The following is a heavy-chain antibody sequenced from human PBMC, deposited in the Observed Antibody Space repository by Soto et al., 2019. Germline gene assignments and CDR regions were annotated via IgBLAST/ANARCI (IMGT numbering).Heavy chain of an antibody. V-gene: IGHV5-51*01. CDR3: AGLLDSWGEPHYFDS. CDR2: IYPGDSET. J-gene: IGHJ4*02. D-gene: IGHD3-16*01. Sequence: GESLKISCQTSGYTFSSNWIGWVRQMPGKGLEWMGIIYPGDSETRYSPSFQGQVTISADRSFSTAYLQWTSLQAADTARYYCAGLLDSWGEPHYFDSWGQGTMVTVSS. CDR1: GYTFSSNW.